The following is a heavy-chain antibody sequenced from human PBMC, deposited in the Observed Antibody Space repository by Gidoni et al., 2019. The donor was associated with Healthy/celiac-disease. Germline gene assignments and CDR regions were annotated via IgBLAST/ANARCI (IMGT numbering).Heavy chain of an antibody. V-gene: IGHV3-7*01. J-gene: IGHJ3*02. CDR3: ARDFHYYDSSGYRLYAFDI. CDR2: IKQDGSEK. Sequence: EVQLVESGGGLVQPGGSLRLSCAASVFTFSRYWISWVRQAPGKGLEWVANIKQDGSEKYYVDSVKGRFTISRNNAKNSLYLQMNSLRAEDTAVYYCARDFHYYDSSGYRLYAFDIWGQGTMVTVSS. CDR1: VFTFSRYW. D-gene: IGHD3-22*01.